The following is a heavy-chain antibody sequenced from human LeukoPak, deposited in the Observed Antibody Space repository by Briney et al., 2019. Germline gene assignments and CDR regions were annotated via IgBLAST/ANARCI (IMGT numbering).Heavy chain of an antibody. D-gene: IGHD3-10*01. CDR2: ISGSGGST. CDR1: GFTFSSYV. CDR3: AKDRQNYYRSGYYFDY. J-gene: IGHJ4*02. V-gene: IGHV3-23*01. Sequence: GGSLRLSXAASGFTFSSYVMIWVRQAPGKGLEWVPSISGSGGSTYYADFVKGRFTIFRDVSKNTLYLEMNSLRAEDTAVYYCAKDRQNYYRSGYYFDYWGQGTLVTVSS.